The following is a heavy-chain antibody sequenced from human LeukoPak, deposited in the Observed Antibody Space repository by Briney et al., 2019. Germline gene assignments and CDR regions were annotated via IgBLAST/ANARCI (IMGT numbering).Heavy chain of an antibody. CDR3: ARLSNGNPGDY. CDR2: INHSGST. D-gene: IGHD2-8*01. CDR1: GGSFSGYY. V-gene: IGHV4-34*01. J-gene: IGHJ4*02. Sequence: SETLSLTCAVYGGSFSGYYWSWIRQPPGKGLEWIGEINHSGSTNYNPSLKSRVTISVDTSKNQFSLKLSSVTAADTAVYYCARLSNGNPGDYWGQGTLVTVSS.